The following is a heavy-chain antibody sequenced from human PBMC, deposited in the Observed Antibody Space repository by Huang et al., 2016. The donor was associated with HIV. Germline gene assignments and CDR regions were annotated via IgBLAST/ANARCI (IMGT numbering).Heavy chain of an antibody. CDR2: SYYSGST. J-gene: IGHJ5*02. Sequence: QLPLQESGPGLVKPSETLSLTCTFSGDSFSSTSYFWGWIRQPPGKGREWIGSSYYSGSTFYNPSLKSGVTISADTSKNQCSRKLSSVSAADTAVYDCVRPSARRFWFDPWGQGTQVTVSS. D-gene: IGHD6-6*01. V-gene: IGHV4-39*01. CDR3: VRPSARRFWFDP. CDR1: GDSFSSTSYF.